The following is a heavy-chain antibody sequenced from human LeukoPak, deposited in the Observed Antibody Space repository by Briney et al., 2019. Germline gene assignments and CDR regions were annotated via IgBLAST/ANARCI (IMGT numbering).Heavy chain of an antibody. D-gene: IGHD4-17*01. J-gene: IGHJ5*02. CDR1: GGSISSSSYY. CDR2: IYYSGST. V-gene: IGHV4-39*01. Sequence: SETLSLTCTVSGGSISSSSYYWGWIRQPPGKGLEWIGSIYYSGSTYYNPSLKSRVTISVDTSKNQFSLKLSSVTAADTAMYYCATSGQTTVSGRFDPWGQGTLVTVSS. CDR3: ATSGQTTVSGRFDP.